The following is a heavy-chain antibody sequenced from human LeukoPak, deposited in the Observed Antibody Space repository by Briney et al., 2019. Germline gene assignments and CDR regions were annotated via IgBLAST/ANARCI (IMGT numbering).Heavy chain of an antibody. V-gene: IGHV4-61*01. Sequence: SETLSLTCTVSDGSVSSGSYYWSWIRQPPGKGLEWIGYIYYSGSTNYNPSLKSRVTISVDTSKNQFSLKLSSVTAADTAVYYCARVDSSSWYLDFDYWGQGTLVTVSS. CDR3: ARVDSSSWYLDFDY. D-gene: IGHD6-13*01. CDR1: DGSVSSGSYY. CDR2: IYYSGST. J-gene: IGHJ4*02.